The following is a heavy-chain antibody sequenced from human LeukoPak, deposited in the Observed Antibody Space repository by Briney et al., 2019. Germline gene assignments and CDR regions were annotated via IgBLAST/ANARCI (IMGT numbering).Heavy chain of an antibody. D-gene: IGHD5/OR15-5a*01. CDR1: GYSISSGYY. V-gene: IGHV4-38-2*02. CDR3: ARDWSTGPLSRWAGPYYFDY. Sequence: SETLSLTCTVSGYSISSGYYWGWIRQPPGKGLEWIGSIYHSGSTYYNPSLKSRVTISVDTSKNQFSLKLSSVTAADTAVYYCARDWSTGPLSRWAGPYYFDYWGQGTLVTVSS. CDR2: IYHSGST. J-gene: IGHJ4*02.